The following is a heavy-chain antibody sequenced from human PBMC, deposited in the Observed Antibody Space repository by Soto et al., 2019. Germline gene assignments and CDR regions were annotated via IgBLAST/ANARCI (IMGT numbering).Heavy chain of an antibody. V-gene: IGHV3-30*18. CDR2: IIYDGSTK. J-gene: IGHJ4*02. Sequence: QVQLVESGGGVVQPGRSLRLSCAASGFTFSSYGMHWVRQAPGKGLEWVAVIIYDGSTKYYADSVKGRFTISRYNSKSKLYLQMNSLRAEDTAVYYCEKDRMGAGVRGYFDYWGQGTLVTVSS. CDR3: EKDRMGAGVRGYFDY. D-gene: IGHD3-10*01. CDR1: GFTFSSYG.